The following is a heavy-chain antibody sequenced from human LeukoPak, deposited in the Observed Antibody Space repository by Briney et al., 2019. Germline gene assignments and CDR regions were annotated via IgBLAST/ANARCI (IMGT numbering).Heavy chain of an antibody. CDR3: AKGGQYYYGSGSPHFDY. CDR2: ISWNSGSI. D-gene: IGHD3-10*01. CDR1: GFTFDDYA. J-gene: IGHJ4*02. Sequence: GGSLRPSCAASGFTFDDYAMHWVRQAPGKGLEWVSGISWNSGSIGYADSVKGRFTISRDNAKNSLYLQMNSLRAEDTALYYCAKGGQYYYGSGSPHFDYWGQGTLVTVSS. V-gene: IGHV3-9*01.